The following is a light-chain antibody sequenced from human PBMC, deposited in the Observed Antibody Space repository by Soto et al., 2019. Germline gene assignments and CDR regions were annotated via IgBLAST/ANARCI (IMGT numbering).Light chain of an antibody. CDR2: DVT. CDR1: SSDVGAYNY. J-gene: IGLJ3*02. Sequence: QSALTQPASVSASPGQSVTISCSGSSSDVGAYNYVSWYQRHPGKAPKLMIYDVTNRPSGVSNRFSGSKSGNTASLTISGLQAEDEADYFCSSYTSSSTVVFGGGTKLTVL. CDR3: SSYTSSSTVV. V-gene: IGLV2-14*01.